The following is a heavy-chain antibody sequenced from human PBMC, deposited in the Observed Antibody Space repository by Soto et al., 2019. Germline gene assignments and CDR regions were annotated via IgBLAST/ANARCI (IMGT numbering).Heavy chain of an antibody. D-gene: IGHD3-10*02. CDR1: GFTFSSYA. Sequence: QVQLVESGGGVVQPGRSLRLSCAASGFTFSSYAMHWVRQAPGKGLEWVAVISYDGSNKYYADSVKGRFTISGDNSKNTLYLQMNSLRAEDTAVYYCARDQRPYGRTPVGYWGQGTLVTVSS. V-gene: IGHV3-30-3*01. CDR3: ARDQRPYGRTPVGY. J-gene: IGHJ4*02. CDR2: ISYDGSNK.